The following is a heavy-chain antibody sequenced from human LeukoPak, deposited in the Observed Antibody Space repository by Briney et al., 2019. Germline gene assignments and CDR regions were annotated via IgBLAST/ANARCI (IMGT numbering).Heavy chain of an antibody. D-gene: IGHD6-6*01. V-gene: IGHV3-48*03. J-gene: IGHJ4*02. CDR2: ISSSGNII. CDR3: ARERASTQSIADAHPVDY. CDR1: GFTFSSYE. Sequence: GGSLRLSCAASGFTFSSYEMNWVRQAPGKGLEWVSYISSSGNIIYYADSVKGRFTISRDIAKNSLYLQMNSLRAEDTAVYYCARERASTQSIADAHPVDYWGQGTLVTVSS.